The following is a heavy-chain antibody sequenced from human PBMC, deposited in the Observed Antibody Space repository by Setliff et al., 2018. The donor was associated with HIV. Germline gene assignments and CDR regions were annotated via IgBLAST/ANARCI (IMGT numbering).Heavy chain of an antibody. V-gene: IGHV1-8*01. J-gene: IGHJ4*01. D-gene: IGHD2-15*01. CDR3: ARVGSYWTQFDY. CDR1: GYTFTSYD. CDR2: MNPRSGNT. Sequence: GASVKVSCKASGYTFTSYDISWVRQATGQGLEWMGWMNPRSGNTGYGQKFQGRVTVTRDTSITTTYMELTRLTSDDTAIYYCARVGSYWTQFDYWGQGTLVTVSS.